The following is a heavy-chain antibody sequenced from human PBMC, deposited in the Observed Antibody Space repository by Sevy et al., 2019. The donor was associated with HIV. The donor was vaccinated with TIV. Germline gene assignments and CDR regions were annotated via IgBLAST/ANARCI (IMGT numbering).Heavy chain of an antibody. CDR3: AKDLYSNYWRYYYGMDV. D-gene: IGHD4-4*01. CDR2: ISWDGGST. CDR1: GFTFDDYT. Sequence: GESLKISCAASGFTFDDYTMHWVRQAPGKGLEWVSLISWDGGSTYYADSVKGRFTISRDNSKNSLYLQMNSLRTEDTALYYCAKDLYSNYWRYYYGMDVWGQGTTVTVSS. V-gene: IGHV3-43*01. J-gene: IGHJ6*02.